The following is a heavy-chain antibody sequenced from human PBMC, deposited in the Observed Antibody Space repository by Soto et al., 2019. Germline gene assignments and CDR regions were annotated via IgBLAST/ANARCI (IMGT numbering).Heavy chain of an antibody. CDR2: ISPFDIKT. Sequence: CVASGVNLISYWWHWVRQVPGKGLVWLSGISPFDIKTYYADSVQGRFAISRDDAKHTVSLQMDSLRADDSAVYFCPTEFVVRGRPLGKDLWRHGTQVTVSS. J-gene: IGHJ5*02. CDR1: GVNLISYW. D-gene: IGHD3-10*01. CDR3: PTEFVVRGRPLGKDL. V-gene: IGHV3-74*01.